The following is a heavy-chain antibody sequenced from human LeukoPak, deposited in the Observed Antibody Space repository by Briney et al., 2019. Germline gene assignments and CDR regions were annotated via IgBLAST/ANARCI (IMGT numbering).Heavy chain of an antibody. CDR2: IYITGST. CDR1: GGSMSSNY. Sequence: SETLSLTCTVSGGSMSSNYWSWVRQPAGEGLEWVGRIYITGSTNYNPSLKSRVTMSVDKYKNQFSLKVTYVTAADTAVYFCAREQAPPMYSYGWFVTFFDSWGQGALVTVSS. J-gene: IGHJ4*02. CDR3: AREQAPPMYSYGWFVTFFDS. V-gene: IGHV4-4*07. D-gene: IGHD1-26*01.